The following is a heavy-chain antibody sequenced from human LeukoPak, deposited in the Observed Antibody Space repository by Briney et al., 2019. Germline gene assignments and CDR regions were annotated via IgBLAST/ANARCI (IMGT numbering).Heavy chain of an antibody. CDR3: AREGVRGSRYYYYGMDV. Sequence: SQTLSLTCAISGDSVSSNSAAWNWIRQSPSRGLEWLGRTYYRSKWYNDYAVSVKSRITINPDTSKNQFPLQLNSVTPEDTAVYYCAREGVRGSRYYYYGMDVWGQGTTVTVSS. CDR2: TYYRSKWYN. CDR1: GDSVSSNSAA. J-gene: IGHJ6*02. V-gene: IGHV6-1*01.